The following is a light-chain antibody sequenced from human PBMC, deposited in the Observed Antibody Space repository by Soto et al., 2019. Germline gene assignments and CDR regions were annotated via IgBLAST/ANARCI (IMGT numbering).Light chain of an antibody. V-gene: IGLV2-14*01. CDR1: RSDIERYNY. Sequence: QSVLTQPAPVSGSPGQSITISCSGTRSDIERYNYVAWYQQFPGKTHKVLIDVVSNRPSAVSSRFSASKSGNTASLTISGLQAEDEADYYGISYTGSSTSYVFGSGTKVTVL. CDR3: ISYTGSSTSYV. CDR2: VVS. J-gene: IGLJ1*01.